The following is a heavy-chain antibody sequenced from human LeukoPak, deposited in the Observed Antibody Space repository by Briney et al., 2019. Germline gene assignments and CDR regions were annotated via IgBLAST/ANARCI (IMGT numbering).Heavy chain of an antibody. CDR2: IKRKTDGGTT. CDR3: TKGIVGDSTDWFDP. Sequence: NAGGSLRLSCAASGFAFSNAWMNWVRQAPGKGLEWVGRIKRKTDGGTTDYAAPLKGRVTISRDDSKSTLYLQMNSLKPDDTAVYFCTKGIVGDSTDWFDPWGQGTLVTLSS. J-gene: IGHJ5*02. V-gene: IGHV3-15*01. CDR1: GFAFSNAW. D-gene: IGHD1-26*01.